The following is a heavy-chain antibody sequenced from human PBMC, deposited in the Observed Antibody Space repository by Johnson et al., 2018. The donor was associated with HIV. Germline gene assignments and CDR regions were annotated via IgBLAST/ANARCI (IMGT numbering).Heavy chain of an antibody. CDR1: GFTFSDYY. CDR3: AKGRGGGEAFDI. Sequence: QMQLVESGGGLVKPGGSLRLSCAASGFTFSDYYMSWIRQAPGKGLEWGAVISYDGSNQYYADSVKGRFTISRDNSKNTLYLQMNSLRAEDTAVYYCAKGRGGGEAFDIWGQGTMVTVSS. V-gene: IGHV3-30*18. CDR2: ISYDGSNQ. J-gene: IGHJ3*02.